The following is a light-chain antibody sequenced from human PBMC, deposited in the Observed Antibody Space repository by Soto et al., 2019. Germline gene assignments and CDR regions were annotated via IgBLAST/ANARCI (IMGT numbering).Light chain of an antibody. Sequence: EIVLTQSPGTLSLSPGERATLSCRASQSVRSNYLAWYQQKPGQAPRLLIYGASSRATGSPDRFSGTGSGTDFTLNISRLEPEDFAVYYCQQYGGSPYTFGQGTKLEI. J-gene: IGKJ2*01. V-gene: IGKV3-20*01. CDR2: GAS. CDR1: QSVRSNY. CDR3: QQYGGSPYT.